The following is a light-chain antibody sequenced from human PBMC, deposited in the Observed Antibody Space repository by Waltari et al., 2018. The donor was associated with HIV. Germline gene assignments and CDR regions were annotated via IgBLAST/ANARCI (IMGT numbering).Light chain of an antibody. CDR3: CSYAGSGTFVV. J-gene: IGLJ3*02. CDR2: DVN. V-gene: IGLV2-23*02. CDR1: WSDIGSYDL. Sequence: QSALTQPASVSGSPGQSITLSCSGTWSDIGSYDLVSWYQHFPGKAPKRILYDVNERASGGSPCYSGSKSGNTASLVISGLQSEDEADYYCCSYAGSGTFVVVGGGNRLTV.